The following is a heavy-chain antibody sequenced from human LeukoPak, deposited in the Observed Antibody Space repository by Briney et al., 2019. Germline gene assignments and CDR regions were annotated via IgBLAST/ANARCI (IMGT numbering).Heavy chain of an antibody. CDR1: GFTFDDYT. D-gene: IGHD2-2*02. V-gene: IGHV3-43*01. J-gene: IGHJ6*02. Sequence: PGGSLRLSCAASGFTFDDYTMHWVRQAPGKGLEWVSLISWDGGSTYYADSVKGRFTISRDNSKNSLYLQMNSLRAEDTALYYCAKDGYCSSTSCYTYYYYYYGMDVWGQGTTVTVSS. CDR2: ISWDGGST. CDR3: AKDGYCSSTSCYTYYYYYYGMDV.